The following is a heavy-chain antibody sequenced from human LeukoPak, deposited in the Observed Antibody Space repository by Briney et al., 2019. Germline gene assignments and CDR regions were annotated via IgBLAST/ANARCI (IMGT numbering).Heavy chain of an antibody. J-gene: IGHJ4*02. D-gene: IGHD4-17*01. CDR1: GGSISSSSYY. CDR3: ARAGYGDYAFDY. V-gene: IGHV4-39*07. CDR2: IYYSGST. Sequence: PSETLSLTCTVSGGSISSSSYYWGWIRQPPGKGLEWIGSIYYSGSTYYNPSLKSRVTISVDTSKNQFSLKLSSVTAADTAVYYCARAGYGDYAFDYWGQGTLVTVSS.